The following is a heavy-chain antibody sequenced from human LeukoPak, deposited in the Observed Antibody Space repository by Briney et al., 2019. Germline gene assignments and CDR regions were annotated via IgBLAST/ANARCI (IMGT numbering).Heavy chain of an antibody. CDR3: ARKGSSTWYTYWFDP. D-gene: IGHD6-13*01. CDR1: GGSISSSNW. CDR2: IYQSGST. V-gene: IGHV4-4*02. Sequence: SETLSLTCAVSGGSISSSNWWSWIRQPPGKGLEWIGEIYQSGSTNYDSSLKSRVTISLDKSKNQFSLKVSSLTAADTAVYYCARKGSSTWYTYWFDPWGQGTLVTVSS. J-gene: IGHJ5*02.